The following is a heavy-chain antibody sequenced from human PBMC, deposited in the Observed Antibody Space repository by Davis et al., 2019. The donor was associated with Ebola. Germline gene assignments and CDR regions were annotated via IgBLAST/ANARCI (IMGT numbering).Heavy chain of an antibody. CDR1: GYSFTSYC. D-gene: IGHD1-26*01. CDR3: AGATYYYYGMDV. V-gene: IGHV5-51*01. Sequence: GESLKISCTGSGYSFTSYCIGWVRQTPGKGLEWMGIIYPGHSDTRYRPSFQGQVTISADKSISTAYLQRSSLKASDTAMYYCAGATYYYYGMDVWGQGTKVTVYS. CDR2: IYPGHSDT. J-gene: IGHJ6*02.